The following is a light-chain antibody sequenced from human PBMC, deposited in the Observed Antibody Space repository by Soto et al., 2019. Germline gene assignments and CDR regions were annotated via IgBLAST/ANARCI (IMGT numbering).Light chain of an antibody. Sequence: DIQMTQSPCALSASVGDRATITCRASQSISSWLAWYQQKPGKAPKLLISAASSLQSGVPRRFSGSGSGTDFTLIISSLQPEDFATYFCQQGDSFPFTFGGGTKVDI. V-gene: IGKV1-12*01. CDR2: AAS. CDR3: QQGDSFPFT. J-gene: IGKJ4*01. CDR1: QSISSW.